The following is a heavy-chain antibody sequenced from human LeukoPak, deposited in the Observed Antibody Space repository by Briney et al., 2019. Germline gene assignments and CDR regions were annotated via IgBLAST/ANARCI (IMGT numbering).Heavy chain of an antibody. V-gene: IGHV4-4*07. D-gene: IGHD2-8*01. CDR3: ARDNGNKYYFDY. CDR1: GVSINNYY. Sequence: PSETLSLTCTVSGVSINNYYWSWIRQPAGKGLEWIGRIYASGRTNYNPSLKSRVTMSVDTSKDQFSLKLSSVTAEDTAVYYCARDNGNKYYFDYWGQGTLVTVSS. CDR2: IYASGRT. J-gene: IGHJ4*02.